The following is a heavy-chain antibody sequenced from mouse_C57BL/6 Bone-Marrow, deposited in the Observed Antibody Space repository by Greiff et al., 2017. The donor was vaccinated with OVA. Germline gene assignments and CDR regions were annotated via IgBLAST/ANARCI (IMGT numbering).Heavy chain of an antibody. J-gene: IGHJ4*01. V-gene: IGHV5-16*01. CDR1: GFTFSDYY. CDR3: ARVLPYAMDY. Sequence: DVMLVESEGGLVQPGSSMKLSCTASGFTFSDYYMAWVRQVPEKGLEWVANINYDGSSTYYLDSLKSRFIISRDNAKNILYLQKSSLKSEDTATYYCARVLPYAMDYWGQGTSVTVSS. CDR2: INYDGSST.